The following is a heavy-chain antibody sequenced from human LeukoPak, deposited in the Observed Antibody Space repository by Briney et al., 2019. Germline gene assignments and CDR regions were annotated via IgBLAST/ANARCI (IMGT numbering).Heavy chain of an antibody. Sequence: PGGSLRLSCAASGFTFSGSAMHWVRQASGKGLEWVGRIGDKANTYATAYAASVRGRFTISRDDSNNTAYLQMNSLKTEDTAVYYCTRQRLVAAALEDFDYWGQGTLVPVSS. CDR3: TRQRLVAAALEDFDY. D-gene: IGHD2-2*01. CDR2: IGDKANTYAT. CDR1: GFTFSGSA. V-gene: IGHV3-73*01. J-gene: IGHJ4*02.